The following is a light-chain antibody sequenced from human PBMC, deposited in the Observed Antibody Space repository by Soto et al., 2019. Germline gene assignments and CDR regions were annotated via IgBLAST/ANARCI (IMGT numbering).Light chain of an antibody. CDR1: ANDVGGHNY. CDR2: DVT. Sequence: QSVLTQPRSVSGAPGQSATVSCTGTANDVGGHNYVSWYQQHHGEAPKLLIYDVTERPSRVPDRLSCSKSRHTACLNISRLQPEDEADYYCYSYAGTYAFGFGTGPKVTV. CDR3: YSYAGTYAFG. J-gene: IGLJ1*01. V-gene: IGLV2-11*01.